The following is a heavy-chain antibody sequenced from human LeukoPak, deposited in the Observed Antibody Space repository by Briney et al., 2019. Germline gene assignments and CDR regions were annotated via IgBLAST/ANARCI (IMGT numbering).Heavy chain of an antibody. CDR3: ARAPYGENY. CDR2: IKEDGSEK. D-gene: IGHD4-17*01. CDR1: GFTFSTYW. J-gene: IGHJ4*02. V-gene: IGHV3-7*01. Sequence: GESLKISCAASGFTFSTYWMIWVRQAPGKGLEWVANIKEDGSEKYYVDSVKGRFTISRDNAKNSLYLQMNSLRVEDTAVYYCARAPYGENYWGQGTLVTVSS.